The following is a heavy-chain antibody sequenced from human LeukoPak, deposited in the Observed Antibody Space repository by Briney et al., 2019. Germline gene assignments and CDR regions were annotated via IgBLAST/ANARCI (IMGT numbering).Heavy chain of an antibody. CDR1: GFTFSSYE. V-gene: IGHV3-48*03. D-gene: IGHD1-7*01. CDR2: ISSSGSTI. Sequence: PGGALRLSCAASGFTFSSYEMNWVRQAPGKGVEGVSYISSSGSTIYYADSVKGGFTISRDHAENSLYMQKNRLRDEDTAVYYCARVGNLYFYYYMDVWGKGTTVTVSS. J-gene: IGHJ6*03. CDR3: ARVGNLYFYYYMDV.